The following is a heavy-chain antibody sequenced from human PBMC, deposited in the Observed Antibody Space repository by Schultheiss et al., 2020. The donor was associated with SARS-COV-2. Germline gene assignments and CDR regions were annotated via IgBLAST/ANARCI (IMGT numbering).Heavy chain of an antibody. CDR3: ARDQDAANFDY. Sequence: GESLKISCAASGFTFSSYWMHWVRQAPGKGLEWVSAISGSGGSTYYADSVKGRFTISRDNSKNTLYLQMNSLRAEDTAVYYCARDQDAANFDYWGQGTLVTVSS. J-gene: IGHJ4*02. D-gene: IGHD2-15*01. V-gene: IGHV3-23*01. CDR1: GFTFSSYW. CDR2: ISGSGGST.